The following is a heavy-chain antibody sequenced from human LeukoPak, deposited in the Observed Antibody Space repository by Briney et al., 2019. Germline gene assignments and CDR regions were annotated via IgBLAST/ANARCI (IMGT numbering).Heavy chain of an antibody. V-gene: IGHV1-2*02. CDR3: ARDQKCLRQGFDY. Sequence: ASVKVSCKASGYTFTGYYMHWVRQAPGQGLEWMGWINPNSGGTNYAQKFQGRVTMTRDTSISTAYMELSRLRSDDTAVYYCARDQKCLRQGFDYWGQGTLVTVSS. J-gene: IGHJ4*02. CDR1: GYTFTGYY. D-gene: IGHD5/OR15-5a*01. CDR2: INPNSGGT.